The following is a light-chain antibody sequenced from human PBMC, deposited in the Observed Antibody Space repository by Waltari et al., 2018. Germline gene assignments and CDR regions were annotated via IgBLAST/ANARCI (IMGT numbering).Light chain of an antibody. CDR1: QSNLYSSNNKNY. V-gene: IGKV4-1*01. CDR2: WTS. CDR3: QQYYSSPLT. Sequence: DIVMTQSPDSLAVSLGERATINCKSSQSNLYSSNNKNYLAWYQQKPGQPPKMIIYWTSTRESGVPDRFSGSGSGTDFTLTINNLQAEDVAVYYCQQYYSSPLTFGGGTKVEIK. J-gene: IGKJ4*01.